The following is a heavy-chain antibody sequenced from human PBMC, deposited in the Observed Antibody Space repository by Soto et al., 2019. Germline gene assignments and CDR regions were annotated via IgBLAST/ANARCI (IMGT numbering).Heavy chain of an antibody. CDR2: ISAYNGNT. CDR3: ARGPKGKQQLARWFDP. D-gene: IGHD6-13*01. CDR1: GYTFTIYG. J-gene: IGHJ5*02. Sequence: GASVTVSCKASGYTFTIYGIIWVRQAPGQGLEWMGWISAYNGNTNYAQKLQGRVTMTTDTSTSTAYMELRSLRSDDTAVYYCARGPKGKQQLARWFDPWGQGTLVTAPQ. V-gene: IGHV1-18*01.